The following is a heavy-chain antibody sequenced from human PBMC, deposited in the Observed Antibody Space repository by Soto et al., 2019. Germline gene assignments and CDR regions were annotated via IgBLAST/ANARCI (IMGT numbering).Heavy chain of an antibody. CDR2: IIPIFGTA. CDR1: GGTFSSYA. V-gene: IGHV1-69*12. Sequence: QVQLVQSGAEVKKPGSSVKVSCKASGGTFSSYAISWVRQAPGQGLEWMGGIIPIFGTANYAQKFQGRVTITADESTSTAYMELSSLRSEDTAVYYCARSENWNYDGGHYYYGMDVWGQGTTVTVSS. D-gene: IGHD1-7*01. J-gene: IGHJ6*02. CDR3: ARSENWNYDGGHYYYGMDV.